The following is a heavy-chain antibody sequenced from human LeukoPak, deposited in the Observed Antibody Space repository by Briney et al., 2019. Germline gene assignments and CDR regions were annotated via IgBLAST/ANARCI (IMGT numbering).Heavy chain of an antibody. Sequence: PSETLSLTCTVSGGSISSYYWSWIRQPPGKGLEWIGYIYTSGSTNYNPSLKSRVTISVDTSKNQFSLRLSSVTAADTAVYYCARQTEYYYMDVWGKGTTVTVSS. J-gene: IGHJ6*03. CDR3: ARQTEYYYMDV. V-gene: IGHV4-4*09. CDR2: IYTSGST. CDR1: GGSISSYY.